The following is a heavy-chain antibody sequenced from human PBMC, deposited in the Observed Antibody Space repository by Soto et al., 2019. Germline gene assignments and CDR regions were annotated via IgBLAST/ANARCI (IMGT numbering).Heavy chain of an antibody. CDR3: ARGPIGDAAMVTNYFDY. CDR1: GFTFSNYA. CDR2: LSYDGNNI. V-gene: IGHV3-30-3*01. D-gene: IGHD5-18*01. Sequence: ESVGGVVQPGRSLRLSCAASGFTFSNYAIHWVRQAPGKGLEWVAVLSYDGNNIHYADSVKGRFTVSRDNSKNTLFLQMNSLRAEDTALYYCARGPIGDAAMVTNYFDYWGQGTLVTVSS. J-gene: IGHJ4*02.